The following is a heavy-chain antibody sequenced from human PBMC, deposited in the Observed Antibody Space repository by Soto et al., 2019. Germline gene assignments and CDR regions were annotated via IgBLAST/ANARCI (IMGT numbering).Heavy chain of an antibody. Sequence: ASVKVSCKASGYTFTSYAMHWVRQAPGQRLEWMGWINAGNGNTKYSQKFRGRVTITRDTSASTAYMELSSLRSEDTAVYYCARVKVGIAAPFDYWGQGTLVTVSS. J-gene: IGHJ4*02. CDR1: GYTFTSYA. CDR3: ARVKVGIAAPFDY. V-gene: IGHV1-3*01. D-gene: IGHD6-13*01. CDR2: INAGNGNT.